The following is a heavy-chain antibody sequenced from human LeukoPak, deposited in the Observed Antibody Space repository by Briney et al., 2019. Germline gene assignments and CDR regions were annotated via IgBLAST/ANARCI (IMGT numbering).Heavy chain of an antibody. D-gene: IGHD3-9*01. CDR2: INAHNGNT. CDR3: VRDSDIRYDVLHS. CDR1: GYTFSIYG. J-gene: IGHJ5*02. V-gene: IGHV1-18*01. Sequence: GASVKVSCKSSGYTFSIYGISWVRQAPGQGLEWMGWINAHNGNTNYAQKLQGRVTMTTDTSTSTAYMELRSLRSDDTAVYYCVRDSDIRYDVLHSWGQGTLVTVSS.